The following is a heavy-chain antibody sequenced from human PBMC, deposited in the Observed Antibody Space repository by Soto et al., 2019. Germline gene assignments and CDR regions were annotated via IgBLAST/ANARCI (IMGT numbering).Heavy chain of an antibody. CDR2: IDWDDDK. D-gene: IGHD4-17*01. Sequence: SGPTLVNPTQTLTLTCTFSGFSLSTSGMCVSWIRQPPGKALEWLALIDWDDDKYYSTSLKTRLTISKDTSKNQVVLTMTNMDPVDTATYYCARIGIEGDYGDSWFDPWGQGTLVTVSS. CDR3: ARIGIEGDYGDSWFDP. J-gene: IGHJ5*02. CDR1: GFSLSTSGMC. V-gene: IGHV2-70*01.